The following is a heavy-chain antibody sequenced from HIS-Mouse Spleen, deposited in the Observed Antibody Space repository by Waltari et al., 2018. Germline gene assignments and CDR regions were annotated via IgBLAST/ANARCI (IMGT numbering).Heavy chain of an antibody. D-gene: IGHD4-4*01. CDR2: MNPNSGNT. CDR3: ARGHDYSNYFDY. CDR1: GYTFTSYD. Sequence: QVQLVQSGAEVKKPGASVKVSCKASGYTFTSYDINWVRQATGQRLEWMGWMNPNSGNTGYATKFQGRVTMTRNTSISTAYMERSSLRSEDTAVYYCARGHDYSNYFDYWGQGTLVTVSS. V-gene: IGHV1-8*01. J-gene: IGHJ4*02.